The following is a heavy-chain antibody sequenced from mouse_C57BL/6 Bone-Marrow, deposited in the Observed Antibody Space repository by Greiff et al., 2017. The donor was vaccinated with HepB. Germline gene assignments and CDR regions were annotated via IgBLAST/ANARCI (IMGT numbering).Heavy chain of an antibody. V-gene: IGHV14-1*01. D-gene: IGHD1-1*01. J-gene: IGHJ2*01. CDR2: IDPEDGDT. CDR1: GFNIKDYY. CDR3: TIFITTVVAPYFDY. Sequence: EVKVVESGAELVRPGASVKLSCTASGFNIKDYYMHWVKQRPEQGLEWIGRIDPEDGDTEYAPKFQGKATMTADTSSNTAYLQLSSLTSEDTAVYYCTIFITTVVAPYFDYWGQGTTLTVSS.